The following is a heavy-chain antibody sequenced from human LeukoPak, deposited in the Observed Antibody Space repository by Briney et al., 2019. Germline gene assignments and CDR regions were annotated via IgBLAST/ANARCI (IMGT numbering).Heavy chain of an antibody. CDR3: ARDFPLGSSSLVAFDI. D-gene: IGHD6-6*01. J-gene: IGHJ3*02. CDR2: IIPIFGTA. CDR1: GGTFSSYA. Sequence: SVKVSCKASGGTFSSYAISWVRQAPGQGLEWMGVIIPIFGTANYAQKFQGRVTITADESTSTAYMELSSLRSEDTAVYYCARDFPLGSSSLVAFDIWGQGTMVTVSS. V-gene: IGHV1-69*01.